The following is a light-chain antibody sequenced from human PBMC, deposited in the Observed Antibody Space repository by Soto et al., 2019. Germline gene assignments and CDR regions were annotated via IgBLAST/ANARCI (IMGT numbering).Light chain of an antibody. J-gene: IGKJ4*01. CDR1: QGIGDT. V-gene: IGKV3-15*01. CDR3: QSYNNWPLT. Sequence: DIVMTQSPATLPVSPGEGATLSCRASQGIGDTLAWYQHKPGQTPRLLIYDTSTRATGVPARFSGSRSGAEFTLTINSLQSEEFAVYYCQSYNNWPLTVGGGNKVDIK. CDR2: DTS.